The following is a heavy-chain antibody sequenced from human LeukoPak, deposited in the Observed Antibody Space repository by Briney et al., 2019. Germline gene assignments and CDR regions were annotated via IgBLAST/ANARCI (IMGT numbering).Heavy chain of an antibody. CDR1: GFTFSDYY. CDR2: ISSSGSTI. Sequence: PGGSLRLSCAASGFTFSDYYMSWIRQAPGKGLEWVSYISSSGSTIYYADSVKGRFTISRDNAKNTLYLQMNSLRAEDTAVYYCAKGSQVTMVRGEGDYWGQGTLVTVSS. CDR3: AKGSQVTMVRGEGDY. D-gene: IGHD3-10*01. J-gene: IGHJ4*02. V-gene: IGHV3-11*01.